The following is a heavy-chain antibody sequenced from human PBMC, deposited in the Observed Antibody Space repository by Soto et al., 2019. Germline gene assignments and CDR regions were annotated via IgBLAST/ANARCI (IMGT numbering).Heavy chain of an antibody. CDR3: AKEAGSTESLFAS. CDR2: ISHDGSNT. CDR1: GFTFRTYA. Sequence: PGGSLRLSCAASGFTFRTYAMHWVRQAPGKGLEWVAVISHDGSNTDYGDSVKGRFTISRDNSKSTLSLQMNSLRPEDTGVYYCAKEAGSTESLFASWGQGTLVTVSS. J-gene: IGHJ4*02. V-gene: IGHV3-30*18.